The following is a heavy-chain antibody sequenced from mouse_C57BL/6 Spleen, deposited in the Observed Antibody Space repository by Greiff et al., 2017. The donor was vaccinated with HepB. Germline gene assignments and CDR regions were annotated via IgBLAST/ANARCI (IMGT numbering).Heavy chain of an antibody. J-gene: IGHJ3*01. D-gene: IGHD2-2*01. Sequence: QVQLKQPGAELVMPGASVKLSCKASGYTFTSYWMHWVKQRPGQGLEWIGEIDPSDSYTNYNQKFKGKSTLTVDKSSSTAYMQLSSLTSEDSAVYYCARSSTMVTTRTWFAYWGQGTLVTVSA. CDR2: IDPSDSYT. CDR1: GYTFTSYW. CDR3: ARSSTMVTTRTWFAY. V-gene: IGHV1-69*01.